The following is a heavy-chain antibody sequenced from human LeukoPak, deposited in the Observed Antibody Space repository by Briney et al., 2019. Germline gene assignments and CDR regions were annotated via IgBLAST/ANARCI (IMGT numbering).Heavy chain of an antibody. J-gene: IGHJ3*02. D-gene: IGHD3-9*01. Sequence: GRSLRLSCAASGFTFSSYAMHWVRQAPGKGLEWVAVISYDGSNKYYADSVKGRFTISRDNSKNTLYLQMNSLRAEDTAVYYCARGSYDILTGHGGSAFDIWGQGTMVTVSS. CDR1: GFTFSSYA. CDR2: ISYDGSNK. V-gene: IGHV3-30-3*01. CDR3: ARGSYDILTGHGGSAFDI.